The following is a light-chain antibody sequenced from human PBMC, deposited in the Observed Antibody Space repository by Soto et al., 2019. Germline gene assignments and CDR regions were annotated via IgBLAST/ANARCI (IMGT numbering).Light chain of an antibody. V-gene: IGKV3-11*01. Sequence: EIVLTQSPATLYLSPGERDTLSCRTSQSVSSYFAWYQQKPGRAPRLLIYDASNRATGIPARFIGSGSGTDFTLTINSLESEDFAVYYCQQRSNWPITFGQGTRLEIK. J-gene: IGKJ5*01. CDR1: QSVSSY. CDR3: QQRSNWPIT. CDR2: DAS.